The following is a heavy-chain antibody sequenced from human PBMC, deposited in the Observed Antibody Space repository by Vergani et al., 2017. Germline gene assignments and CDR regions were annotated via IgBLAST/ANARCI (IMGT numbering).Heavy chain of an antibody. CDR1: GGSISSGSYY. Sequence: QVQLQESGPGLVKPSQTLSLTCTVSGGSISSGSYYWSWIRQPAGKGLEWIGRIYTSGSTNYNPSLKSRVTISVDTSKNQFSLKLSSVTAADTAVYYCARDRAPRCYYYGMDVWGQGTTVTVSS. CDR2: IYTSGST. D-gene: IGHD4-17*01. J-gene: IGHJ6*02. CDR3: ARDRAPRCYYYGMDV. V-gene: IGHV4-61*02.